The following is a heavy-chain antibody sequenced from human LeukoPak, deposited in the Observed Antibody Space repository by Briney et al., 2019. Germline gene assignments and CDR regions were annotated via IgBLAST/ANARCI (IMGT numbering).Heavy chain of an antibody. CDR2: IYTSGSA. D-gene: IGHD3-22*01. CDR3: AREAVSYDSSGYWGY. CDR1: GGSISSYY. Sequence: SETLSLTCTVSGGSISSYYWSWIRQPAGKGLEWIGRIYTSGSANYNPSLKSRVTMSVDTSKNQFSLKLSSVTAADTAVYYCAREAVSYDSSGYWGYWGQGTLVTVSS. V-gene: IGHV4-4*07. J-gene: IGHJ4*02.